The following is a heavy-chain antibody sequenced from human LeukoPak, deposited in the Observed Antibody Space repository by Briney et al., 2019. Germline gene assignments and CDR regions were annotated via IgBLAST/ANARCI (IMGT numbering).Heavy chain of an antibody. Sequence: SETLSLTCTVSGASINNYWWCWLRQPPGKGLEWIGYIYFSGSTSYNPSLKSRVTISLDTSKNQFSLKLTSVTAADTAVYYCVREMRSSGLYYFDYWGRGALVTVSS. CDR3: VREMRSSGLYYFDY. J-gene: IGHJ4*02. CDR2: IYFSGST. CDR1: GASINNYW. D-gene: IGHD6-19*01. V-gene: IGHV4-59*01.